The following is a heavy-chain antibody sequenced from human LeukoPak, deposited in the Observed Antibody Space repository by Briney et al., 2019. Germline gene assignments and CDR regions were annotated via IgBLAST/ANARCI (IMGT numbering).Heavy chain of an antibody. Sequence: PGGSLRLSCAASGFTFSSHSMNWVRQAPGKGLEWVSSISSSSSYIYYADSVKGRFTISRDNAKNSLYLQMNSLRAEDTAVYYCARDNGYYDSSGYYADAFDIWGQGTMVTVSS. CDR1: GFTFSSHS. CDR2: ISSSSSYI. V-gene: IGHV3-21*01. D-gene: IGHD3-22*01. J-gene: IGHJ3*02. CDR3: ARDNGYYDSSGYYADAFDI.